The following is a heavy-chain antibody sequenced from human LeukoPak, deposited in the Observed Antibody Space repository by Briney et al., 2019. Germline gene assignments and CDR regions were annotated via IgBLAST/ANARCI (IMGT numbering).Heavy chain of an antibody. D-gene: IGHD3-10*01. Sequence: PGGSLRLSCAASGFTFSSYAMSWVRQAPGKGLEWVSAISGSGGSTYYADSVKGRFTISRDNSKNTLYLQMNSLRAEDTALYYCAKDIHYYGSGSPFDYWGQGTLVTVSS. V-gene: IGHV3-23*01. CDR2: ISGSGGST. CDR3: AKDIHYYGSGSPFDY. J-gene: IGHJ4*02. CDR1: GFTFSSYA.